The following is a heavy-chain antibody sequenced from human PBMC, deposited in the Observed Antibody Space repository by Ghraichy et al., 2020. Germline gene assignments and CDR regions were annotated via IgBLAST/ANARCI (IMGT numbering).Heavy chain of an antibody. CDR2: INTYNGNT. Sequence: ASVKVSCKASGDIFNNHGISWVRQAPGQGLEWMGWINTYNGNTDYAQNLQGRVTMTTDASTSTAYVELRSLGSDDTAVYYCARDVMGDGTGTDFWGQGTLVTVSS. CDR1: GDIFNNHG. J-gene: IGHJ4*02. CDR3: ARDVMGDGTGTDF. V-gene: IGHV1-18*01. D-gene: IGHD3-16*01.